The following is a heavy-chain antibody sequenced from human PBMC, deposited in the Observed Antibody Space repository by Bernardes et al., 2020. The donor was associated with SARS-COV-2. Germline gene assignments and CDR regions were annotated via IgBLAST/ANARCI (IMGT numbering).Heavy chain of an antibody. Sequence: ASVQVSCKASGSTFTDYYIHFVRQVPGQGLEWMGWLYGATGATNFAQTFQGRVTMTRDTSINTAYMDLSSLTSDDTAMYYCVASNWASGDGFDVWGQGTLVTVSS. V-gene: IGHV1-2*02. CDR3: VASNWASGDGFDV. D-gene: IGHD7-27*01. CDR1: GSTFTDYY. J-gene: IGHJ3*01. CDR2: LYGATGAT.